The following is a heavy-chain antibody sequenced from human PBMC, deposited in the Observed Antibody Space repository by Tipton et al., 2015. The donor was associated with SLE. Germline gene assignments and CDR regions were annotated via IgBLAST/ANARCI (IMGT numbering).Heavy chain of an antibody. V-gene: IGHV4-39*01. CDR3: TRQRGTAYYYYHMDV. CDR1: GGSISSSYY. Sequence: TLSLTCTVSGGSISSSYYWGWIRQSPGKGLEWIGSISYTGSTYYNPSLKSRVTISVDMSKNQFSLKLTSVTAADTAVYYCTRQRGTAYYYYHMDVWGKGTTVTVSS. J-gene: IGHJ6*03. CDR2: ISYTGST. D-gene: IGHD3-16*01.